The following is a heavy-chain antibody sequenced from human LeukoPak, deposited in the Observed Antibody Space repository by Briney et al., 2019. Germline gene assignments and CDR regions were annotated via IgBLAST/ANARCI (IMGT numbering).Heavy chain of an antibody. CDR2: ITPTSSYI. D-gene: IGHD3-16*01. CDR3: AKDRLRLYFDY. J-gene: IGHJ4*02. V-gene: IGHV3-21*04. Sequence: GGSLRLSCAASEFTFSTYTMNWVRQAPGKGLEWVSSITPTSSYIYYADSLKGRFTISRDNAKNSLYLQMNSLRAEDTAVYYCAKDRLRLYFDYWGQGTLVTVSS. CDR1: EFTFSTYT.